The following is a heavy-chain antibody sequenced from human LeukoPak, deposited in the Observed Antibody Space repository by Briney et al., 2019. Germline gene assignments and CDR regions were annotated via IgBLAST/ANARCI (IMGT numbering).Heavy chain of an antibody. V-gene: IGHV1-69*01. J-gene: IGHJ4*02. CDR2: TIPIFGTA. CDR3: ARDRGGYSYGSFDY. Sequence: SVKVSCKASGGTFSSYAISWVRQAPGQGLEWMGGTIPIFGTANYAQKFQGRVTITADESTSTAYMELSSLRSEDTAVYYCARDRGGYSYGSFDYWGQGTLVTVSS. CDR1: GGTFSSYA. D-gene: IGHD5-18*01.